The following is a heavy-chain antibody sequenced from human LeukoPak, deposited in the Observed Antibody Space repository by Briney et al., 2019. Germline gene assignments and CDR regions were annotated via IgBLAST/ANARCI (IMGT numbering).Heavy chain of an antibody. D-gene: IGHD4-23*01. V-gene: IGHV1-8*03. CDR2: MNPNSGNT. Sequence: GASVKVSCKASGYTFTSYDINWVRQATGQGLEWMGWMNPNSGNTGYAQKFQGRVTITRNTSISTAYMELSSLRSEDTAVYYCAKDRLRATVASFDYWGQGTLVTVSS. J-gene: IGHJ4*02. CDR1: GYTFTSYD. CDR3: AKDRLRATVASFDY.